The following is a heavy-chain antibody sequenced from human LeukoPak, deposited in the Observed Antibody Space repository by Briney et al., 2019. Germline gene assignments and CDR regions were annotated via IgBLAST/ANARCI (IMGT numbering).Heavy chain of an antibody. Sequence: SETLSLTCTVSGGSISSGGYYWSWIRQHPGKGLEWIGYIYYNGSTYYNPSLKSRVTISVDTSKNQFSLKLSSVTAADTAVYYCAGEIENSSLSWFDPWGQGTLVTVSS. CDR3: AGEIENSSLSWFDP. V-gene: IGHV4-31*03. D-gene: IGHD6-6*01. CDR2: IYYNGST. J-gene: IGHJ5*02. CDR1: GGSISSGGYY.